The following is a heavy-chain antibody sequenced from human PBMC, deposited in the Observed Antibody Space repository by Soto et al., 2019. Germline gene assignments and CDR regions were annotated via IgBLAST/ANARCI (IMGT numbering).Heavy chain of an antibody. CDR1: GYSISSGYY. D-gene: IGHD3-22*01. V-gene: IGHV4-38-2*01. Sequence: TLSLTCAVSGYSISSGYYWGWIRQPPGKGLEWIGSIYHSGSTYYNPSLKSRVTISVDTSKNQFSLKLSSVTAADTAVYYCASPYYYDSSGYSYWGQGTLVTVSS. J-gene: IGHJ4*02. CDR2: IYHSGST. CDR3: ASPYYYDSSGYSY.